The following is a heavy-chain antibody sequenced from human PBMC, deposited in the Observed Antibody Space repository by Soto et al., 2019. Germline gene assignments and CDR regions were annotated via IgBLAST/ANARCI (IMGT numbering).Heavy chain of an antibody. CDR3: ASRSYTSKIRWFDP. Sequence: QVQLQQWGAGLLKPSETLSLTCAVYGGSFSGYYWSWIRQPPGKGLEWIGEINHSGSTNYNPSLKSRVTISVDTSKKQFSLKLSSVTAADTAVYYCASRSYTSKIRWFDPWGQGTLVTVSS. J-gene: IGHJ5*02. D-gene: IGHD6-13*01. CDR1: GGSFSGYY. CDR2: INHSGST. V-gene: IGHV4-34*01.